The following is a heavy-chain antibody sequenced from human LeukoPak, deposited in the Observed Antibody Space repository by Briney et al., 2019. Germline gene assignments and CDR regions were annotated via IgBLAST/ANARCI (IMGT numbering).Heavy chain of an antibody. Sequence: GASVKVSCKASGYTFTSYYMHWVRQAPGQGLEWMGIINPSGGSTSYAQKFQGRVAMTRDTSTSTVYMELSSLRSEDTAVYYCAGTSGNYYTDIVYWGQGTLVTVSS. D-gene: IGHD1-26*01. CDR3: AGTSGNYYTDIVY. CDR2: INPSGGST. V-gene: IGHV1-46*01. J-gene: IGHJ4*02. CDR1: GYTFTSYY.